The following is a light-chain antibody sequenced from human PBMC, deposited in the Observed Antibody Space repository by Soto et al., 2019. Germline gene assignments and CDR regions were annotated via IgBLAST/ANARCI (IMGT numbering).Light chain of an antibody. J-gene: IGKJ5*01. Sequence: EIVLTQSPATLSLFPGERATLSCRSSQSVSNYLAWYQQRPGQAPGLLIYDASKSATGIPARFSGSGSGTDFTLTISSLEPEDFAVYYCQQRSSWPPITFGQGTRLEIK. V-gene: IGKV3-11*01. CDR3: QQRSSWPPIT. CDR2: DAS. CDR1: QSVSNY.